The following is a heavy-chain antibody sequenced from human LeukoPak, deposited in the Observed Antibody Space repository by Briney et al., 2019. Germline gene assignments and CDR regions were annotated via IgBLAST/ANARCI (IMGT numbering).Heavy chain of an antibody. V-gene: IGHV3-48*01. CDR1: GFTFSSYS. J-gene: IGHJ3*02. D-gene: IGHD4-17*01. CDR3: AREGKMTTDAFDI. CDR2: ISSSSSTI. Sequence: GGSLRLSCAASGFTFSSYSMNWVRQAPGKGLEWVSYISSSSSTIYYADSVKGRFTISRDNAKNSLYLQMNSLRAEDTAVYYCAREGKMTTDAFDIWGQGTMVTVPS.